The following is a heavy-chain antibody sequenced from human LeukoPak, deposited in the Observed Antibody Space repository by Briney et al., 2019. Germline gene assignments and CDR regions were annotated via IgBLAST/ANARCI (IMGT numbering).Heavy chain of an antibody. V-gene: IGHV3-23*01. CDR1: GFTFNIYV. J-gene: IGHJ4*02. CDR3: AKYGYSGSGSVFYFDY. Sequence: GGSLRLSCAASGFTFNIYVMSWVRQAPGKGLEWVSAITGSGGSTYYADSVKGRFTISRDNSKNTVYLQMNNLRAEDTAVYYCAKYGYSGSGSVFYFDYWGQGTVVTVCS. CDR2: ITGSGGST. D-gene: IGHD3-10*01.